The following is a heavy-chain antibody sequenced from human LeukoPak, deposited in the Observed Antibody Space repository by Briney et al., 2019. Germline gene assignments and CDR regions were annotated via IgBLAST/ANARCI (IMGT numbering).Heavy chain of an antibody. V-gene: IGHV3-48*01. Sequence: PGGSLTLSCAASGFSFSSYSKSWVRQAPGTGLEWVSYISSSSSTIYYADSVKGRFTISKDNAKNSLYLQMNSLRAEDTAVYYCARPAMVRGVITGYWGQGTLVTVSS. CDR3: ARPAMVRGVITGY. CDR1: GFSFSSYS. D-gene: IGHD3-10*01. J-gene: IGHJ4*02. CDR2: ISSSSSTI.